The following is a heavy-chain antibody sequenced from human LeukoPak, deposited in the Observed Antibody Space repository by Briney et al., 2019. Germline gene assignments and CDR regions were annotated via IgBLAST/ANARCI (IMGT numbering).Heavy chain of an antibody. J-gene: IGHJ4*02. CDR3: AGYNGWYNC. CDR1: GDSVSSNRTS. D-gene: IGHD6-19*01. CDR2: TYYRSKWYY. Sequence: SQTLSLTCAISGDSVSSNRTSWNWIRQSPSRGLEWLGRTYYRSKWYYDYAVPVKSRITISPDTSKSQVSLQLNSVTPEDTAVYYCAGYNGWYNCWGQGTLVTVSS. V-gene: IGHV6-1*01.